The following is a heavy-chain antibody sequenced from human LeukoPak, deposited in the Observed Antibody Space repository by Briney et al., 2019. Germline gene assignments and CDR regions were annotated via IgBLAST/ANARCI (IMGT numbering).Heavy chain of an antibody. J-gene: IGHJ4*02. Sequence: PGGSLRLSCAVSGFTFSSYNMHWVRQAPGKGLEWISYISSTSSTIYYADSVKGRLTISRDNAKNLLYLQMNSLRAEDTAVYYCARGWGITMVRGVLDYWGQGTLVTVSS. CDR3: ARGWGITMVRGVLDY. V-gene: IGHV3-48*04. D-gene: IGHD3-10*01. CDR2: ISSTSSTI. CDR1: GFTFSSYN.